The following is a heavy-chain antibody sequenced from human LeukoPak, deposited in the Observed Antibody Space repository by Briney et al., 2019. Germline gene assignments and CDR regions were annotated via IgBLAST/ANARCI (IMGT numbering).Heavy chain of an antibody. V-gene: IGHV3-53*01. J-gene: IGHJ4*02. CDR1: GFTVSSNY. Sequence: GGSLRLSCAASGFTVSSNYMSWVRQAPGKGLEWVSVIYSGGSTYYADSVRGRFTISRDNSKNTLYLQMNSLRAEDTAVYYCASGTYYYGLDYWGQGTLVTVSS. CDR2: IYSGGST. CDR3: ASGTYYYGLDY. D-gene: IGHD3-10*01.